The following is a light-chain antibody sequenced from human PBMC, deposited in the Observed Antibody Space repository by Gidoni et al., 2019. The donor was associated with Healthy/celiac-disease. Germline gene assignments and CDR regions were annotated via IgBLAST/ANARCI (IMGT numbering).Light chain of an antibody. CDR3: QVWDSSSDHYV. V-gene: IGLV3-21*04. Sequence: SYLLTQPPSVSVAPGKTARLTCGGNNIGSKSVHWYQQKPGQAPVLVIYYDSDRPPGIPERFSGSNSGNTATLTISRVEAGDEADYYCQVWDSSSDHYVFGTGTKVTVL. J-gene: IGLJ1*01. CDR2: YDS. CDR1: NIGSKS.